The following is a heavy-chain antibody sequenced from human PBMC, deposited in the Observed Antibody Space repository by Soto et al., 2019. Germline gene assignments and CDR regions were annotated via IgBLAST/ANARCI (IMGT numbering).Heavy chain of an antibody. Sequence: PGGSLRLSCAASGFPFSSYAMSWVRQAPGKGLEWVSAISGSGGSTYYADSVKGRFTISRDNSKNTLYLQMNSLRAEDTAVYYCAASNEDFWSGWYYYYGMDVWGQGTTVTVSS. CDR3: AASNEDFWSGWYYYYGMDV. CDR1: GFPFSSYA. J-gene: IGHJ6*02. D-gene: IGHD3-3*01. V-gene: IGHV3-23*01. CDR2: ISGSGGST.